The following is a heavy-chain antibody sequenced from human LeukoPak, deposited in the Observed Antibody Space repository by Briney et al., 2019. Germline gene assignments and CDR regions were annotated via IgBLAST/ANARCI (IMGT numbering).Heavy chain of an antibody. CDR2: INPRGT. CDR1: GYTFTSYS. CDR3: ARGYYDTSAPGGY. D-gene: IGHD3-22*01. J-gene: IGHJ4*02. Sequence: RASVKVSCKPSGYTFTSYSMHWVRQAPGQGLEWMGTINPRGTSYAQKFQGRVTVTRDTSTSTVYMELSSLRSEDTAIYYCARGYYDTSAPGGYWGQGTLVTVSS. V-gene: IGHV1-46*01.